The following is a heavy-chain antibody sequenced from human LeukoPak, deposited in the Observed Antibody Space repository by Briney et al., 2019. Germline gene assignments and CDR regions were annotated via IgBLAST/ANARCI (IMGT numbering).Heavy chain of an antibody. D-gene: IGHD3-22*01. Sequence: GGSLRLSCAASGFTFSSYAMHWVRQAPGKGLEWVAVISYDGSNKYYADSVKGRFTISRDNSKNTLYLQMNSLRAEDTAVYYCARDRYGHYYDSSGGLNWGQGTLVTVSS. CDR3: ARDRYGHYYDSSGGLN. J-gene: IGHJ4*02. CDR1: GFTFSSYA. V-gene: IGHV3-30-3*01. CDR2: ISYDGSNK.